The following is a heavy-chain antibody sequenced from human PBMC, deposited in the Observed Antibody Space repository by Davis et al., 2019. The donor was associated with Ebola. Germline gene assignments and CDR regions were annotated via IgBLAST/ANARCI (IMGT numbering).Heavy chain of an antibody. D-gene: IGHD3-22*01. Sequence: MPSETLSLTCAVYGGSFSGYYWGWIRQPPGKGLEWIGSIYYSGSTYYNPSLQSRVTISVDTSKNQFSLKLSSVTAADTAVYYCARLNTMIVVVRRLGTYFDYWGQGTLVTVSS. CDR3: ARLNTMIVVVRRLGTYFDY. CDR2: IYYSGST. CDR1: GGSFSGYY. J-gene: IGHJ4*02. V-gene: IGHV4-39*01.